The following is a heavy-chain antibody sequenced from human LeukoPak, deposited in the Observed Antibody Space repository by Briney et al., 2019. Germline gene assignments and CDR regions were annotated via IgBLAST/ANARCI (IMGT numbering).Heavy chain of an antibody. J-gene: IGHJ4*02. Sequence: GEPLKISCKASGYSSTSYWIGWLRHLPGKGLQWMGIIYPGDSDTRYSASFQGQVTISADKSISTAYLQWSSLKASDTAMYYCARQTGRPYYYGSGSYYDLDYWGEGTMVTVAS. V-gene: IGHV5-51*01. CDR1: GYSSTSYW. CDR2: IYPGDSDT. D-gene: IGHD3-10*01. CDR3: ARQTGRPYYYGSGSYYDLDY.